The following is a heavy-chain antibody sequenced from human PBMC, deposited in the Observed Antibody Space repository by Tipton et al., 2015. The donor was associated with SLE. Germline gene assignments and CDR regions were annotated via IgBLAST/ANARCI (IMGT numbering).Heavy chain of an antibody. J-gene: IGHJ6*02. D-gene: IGHD6-6*01. Sequence: SLRLSCAASGFIFRNYAMSWVRQAPGKGLEWVAVIWHDGSNKEYADSVKGRFTVSRDNSKNTVYLQMDRLKSEDTAVYYCARDPTDTLFRSSGLRNGMDVWGQGTTVTVSS. CDR1: GFIFRNYA. CDR2: IWHDGSNK. CDR3: ARDPTDTLFRSSGLRNGMDV. V-gene: IGHV3-33*08.